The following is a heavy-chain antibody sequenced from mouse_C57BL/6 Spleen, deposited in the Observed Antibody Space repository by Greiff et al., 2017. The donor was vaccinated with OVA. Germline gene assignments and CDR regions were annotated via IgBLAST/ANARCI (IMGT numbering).Heavy chain of an antibody. D-gene: IGHD1-1*01. CDR1: GYSITSGYY. Sequence: EVQRVESGPGLVKPSQSLSLTCSVTGYSITSGYYWNWIRQFPGNKLEWMGYISYDGSNNYNPSLKNRISITRDTSKNQFFLKLNSVTTEDTATYYCARDHYGSSYFYWYFDVWGTGTTVTVSS. CDR2: ISYDGSN. CDR3: ARDHYGSSYFYWYFDV. V-gene: IGHV3-6*01. J-gene: IGHJ1*03.